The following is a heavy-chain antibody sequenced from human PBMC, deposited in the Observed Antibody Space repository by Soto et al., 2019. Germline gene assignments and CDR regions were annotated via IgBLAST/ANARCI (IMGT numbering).Heavy chain of an antibody. CDR2: IFHSWNL. J-gene: IGHJ6*02. CDR3: TRQDDGMDV. Sequence: PSETLSLTCAVSGSSLSPYYWGWVRQPPGKGLECLGNIFHSWNLHYNPSPKSRVILSIDTSKSQFSLNLTEPIAADTSVYYCTRQDDGMDVWGQGTTVTVSS. CDR1: GSSLSPYY. V-gene: IGHV4-38-2*01.